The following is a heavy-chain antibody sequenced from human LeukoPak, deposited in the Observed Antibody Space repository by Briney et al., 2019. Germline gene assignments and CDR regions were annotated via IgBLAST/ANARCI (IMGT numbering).Heavy chain of an antibody. Sequence: GGSLRLSCAASGFNFSSYRMNWVRQAPGKGLEWVSSIRSSSSFRYYADSVKGRFTICRDNAKNSLYLQMNSLRAEDTAVYYCARESSGYSYWGQGTLVTVSS. CDR3: ARESSGYSY. J-gene: IGHJ4*02. CDR1: GFNFSSYR. CDR2: IRSSSSFR. V-gene: IGHV3-21*01. D-gene: IGHD3-22*01.